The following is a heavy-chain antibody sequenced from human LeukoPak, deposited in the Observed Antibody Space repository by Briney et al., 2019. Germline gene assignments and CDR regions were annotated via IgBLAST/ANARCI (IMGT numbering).Heavy chain of an antibody. D-gene: IGHD2-15*01. CDR1: GLSVSKND. CDR2: INAPGRT. Sequence: PGGSLRLSCVVSGLSVSKNDMNWVRQAPGKGLEWVSAINAPGRTKYADSVEGRFTISRDTSKNTLYLQMNSLRSEDTAVYYCTSRPTDGRGWGQGTLVIVSS. J-gene: IGHJ4*02. CDR3: TSRPTDGRG. V-gene: IGHV3-53*01.